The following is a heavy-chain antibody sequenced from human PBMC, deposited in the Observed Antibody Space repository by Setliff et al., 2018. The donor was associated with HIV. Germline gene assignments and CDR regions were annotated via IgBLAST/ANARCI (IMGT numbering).Heavy chain of an antibody. CDR3: TRDRAKSKATFDS. CDR1: GFTFRDYY. D-gene: IGHD3-10*01. J-gene: IGHJ4*02. Sequence: GGSLRLSCTASGFTFRDYYMSWIRQAPGKGLAWVSYISSSGGTIYYADSVKGRFTISRDNAKNSLYLQMNSLGAEDTAVYYCTRDRAKSKATFDSWGQGTLVTVSS. V-gene: IGHV3-11*04. CDR2: ISSSGGTI.